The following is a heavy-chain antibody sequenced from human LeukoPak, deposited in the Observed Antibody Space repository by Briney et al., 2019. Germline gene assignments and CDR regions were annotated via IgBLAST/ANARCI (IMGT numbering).Heavy chain of an antibody. J-gene: IGHJ6*03. CDR3: ARAYSGSYSRYYYYYYYMDV. CDR1: GFTFSNYL. V-gene: IGHV3-21*01. Sequence: GGSLRLSCAASGFTFSNYLMSWVRQAPGEGLEWVSSISSSSSYIYYADSVKGRFTISRDNAKNSLYLQMNSLRAEDTAVYYCARAYSGSYSRYYYYYYYMDVWGKGTTVTVSS. D-gene: IGHD1-26*01. CDR2: ISSSSSYI.